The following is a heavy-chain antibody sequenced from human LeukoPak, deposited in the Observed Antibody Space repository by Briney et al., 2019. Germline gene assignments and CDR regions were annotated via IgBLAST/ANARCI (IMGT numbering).Heavy chain of an antibody. V-gene: IGHV3-48*01. Sequence: GGSLRLSCAASAFTFSRNSMNWVRQAPGKGLEWVSYISFSSSIIYYADSVKGRFTVSRDNAKNSLFLQLDSLRAEDTAVYYCASHFYGDYHFYFDYWGQGTLVTVSS. J-gene: IGHJ4*02. CDR3: ASHFYGDYHFYFDY. CDR2: ISFSSSII. CDR1: AFTFSRNS. D-gene: IGHD4-17*01.